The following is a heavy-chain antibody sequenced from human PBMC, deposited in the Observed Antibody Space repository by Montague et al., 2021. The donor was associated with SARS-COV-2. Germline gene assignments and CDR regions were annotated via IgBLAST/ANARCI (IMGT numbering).Heavy chain of an antibody. D-gene: IGHD5-18*01. J-gene: IGHJ4*02. CDR3: AREPKPVGYSYGYTFFGY. CDR2: ISYNGRNK. V-gene: IGHV3-30*04. Sequence: SLRLSCAASGFTFSSYALHWVRRAPGKGPEWVAVISYNGRNKQYGDSVKGRSTISRDNSKNTLYLEVNNLRSDDTAVYYCAREPKPVGYSYGYTFFGYWGQGTLVTVSS. CDR1: GFTFSSYA.